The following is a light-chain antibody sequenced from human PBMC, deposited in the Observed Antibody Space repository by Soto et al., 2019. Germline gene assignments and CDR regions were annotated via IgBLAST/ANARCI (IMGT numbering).Light chain of an antibody. CDR1: QSISSY. CDR2: AAS. V-gene: IGKV1-39*01. CDR3: HQSYSTPLT. J-gene: IGKJ4*01. Sequence: DSQMTQSPSSLSASVGDRVTITCRASQSISSYLNWYQQKPGKAPKLLIYAASSLQSGVPSRFSGSGSGSDFTLTISSLQPEDVATYYCHQSYSTPLTFGGGTKVEIK.